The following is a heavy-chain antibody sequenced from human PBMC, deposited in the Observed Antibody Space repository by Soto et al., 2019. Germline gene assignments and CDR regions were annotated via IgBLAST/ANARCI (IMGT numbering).Heavy chain of an antibody. CDR3: ARGKSIAAAGTDCFDY. V-gene: IGHV1-69*13. J-gene: IGHJ4*02. CDR1: GGTFSSYA. CDR2: IIPIFGTA. D-gene: IGHD6-13*01. Sequence: GASVKVSCKASGGTFSSYAISWVRQAPGQGLEWMGGIIPIFGTANYAQKFQGRVTITADESTSTAYMELSSLRSEDTAVYYCARGKSIAAAGTDCFDYWGQGTLVTVSS.